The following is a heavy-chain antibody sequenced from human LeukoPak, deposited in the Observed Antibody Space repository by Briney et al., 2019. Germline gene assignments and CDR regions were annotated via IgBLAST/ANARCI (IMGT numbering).Heavy chain of an antibody. CDR1: GVSISSSNW. CDR2: IYHSGST. J-gene: IGHJ4*02. D-gene: IGHD1-1*01. CDR3: ARASHWNQLHYFDY. V-gene: IGHV4-4*02. Sequence: SETLSLTCAVSGVSISSSNWWHWVRQPPGKGLEWIGEIYHSGSTNYNPSLKSRVTISVDKSKNQFSLKLSSVTAADTAVYYCARASHWNQLHYFDYWGQGTPVTVSS.